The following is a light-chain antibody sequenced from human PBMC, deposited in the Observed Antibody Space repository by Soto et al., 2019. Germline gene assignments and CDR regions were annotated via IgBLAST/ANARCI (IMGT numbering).Light chain of an antibody. V-gene: IGKV3D-11*01. CDR2: EAS. CDR1: QGISDY. CDR3: RQRYDWPWT. J-gene: IGKJ1*01. Sequence: EVMLTQSPATLSLSLGERATLSCRASQGISDYLAWYQQKPGQAPRLLIYEASNRATGIPARFSGTGSGTDFTLTISSLEPEDFAVYYCRQRYDWPWTFGQGTKVDI.